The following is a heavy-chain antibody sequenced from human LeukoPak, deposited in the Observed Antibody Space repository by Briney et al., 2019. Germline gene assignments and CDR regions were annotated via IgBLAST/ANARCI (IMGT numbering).Heavy chain of an antibody. CDR3: ARDQYGGDYYDSSGEY. J-gene: IGHJ4*02. D-gene: IGHD3-22*01. Sequence: PSLTLSLTCTVSGGSISSGDYYWSWIRQPPGKGLEWIGYIYYSGSTYYNPSLKSRVTISVDTSKNQFSLKLSSVTAADTAVYYCARDQYGGDYYDSSGEYWGQGTLVTVSS. CDR1: GGSISSGDYY. V-gene: IGHV4-30-4*01. CDR2: IYYSGST.